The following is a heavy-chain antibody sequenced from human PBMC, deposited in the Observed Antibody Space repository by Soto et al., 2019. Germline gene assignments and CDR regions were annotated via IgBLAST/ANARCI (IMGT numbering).Heavy chain of an antibody. CDR2: INHSGIT. J-gene: IGHJ5*01. CDR3: ARDRYFYDSRGYYRTLDS. D-gene: IGHD3-22*01. CDR1: GGSFSGYY. Sequence: SETLSLTCAVYGGSFSGYYWSWIRQPPGKGLEWIGEINHSGITDYNPSVKSRVTISIDKSRNLFSLNLTSVTAADTAVYYCARDRYFYDSRGYYRTLDSWGQGTLVTVSS. V-gene: IGHV4-34*01.